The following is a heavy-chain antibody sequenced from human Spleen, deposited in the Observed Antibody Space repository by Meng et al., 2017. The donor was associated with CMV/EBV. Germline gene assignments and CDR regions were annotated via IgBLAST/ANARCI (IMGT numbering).Heavy chain of an antibody. V-gene: IGHV3-20*04. Sequence: GGSLRLSCAASGFTFDDYGMSWVRQAPGKGLEWVSGINWNGGSTGFADSVKGRFTISRDNAKNSLYLQMNSLRADDTAVYYCARAGSVEWLWNSAIWFNPWGQGTRVTVSS. CDR1: GFTFDDYG. CDR3: ARAGSVEWLWNSAIWFNP. D-gene: IGHD3-3*01. J-gene: IGHJ5*02. CDR2: INWNGGST.